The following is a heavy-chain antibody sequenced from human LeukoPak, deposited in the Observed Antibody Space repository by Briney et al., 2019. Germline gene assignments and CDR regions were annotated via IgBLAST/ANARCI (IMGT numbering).Heavy chain of an antibody. Sequence: HPGGSLRLSCAASGFTFSSYEMNWVRQAPGKGLEWVSYISSSGSTIYYADSVKGRFTISRDNAKNSLYLHMNSLRAEDTAVYYCATRGHSSSWYYFDYWGQGTLVTVSS. CDR3: ATRGHSSSWYYFDY. CDR2: ISSSGSTI. CDR1: GFTFSSYE. J-gene: IGHJ4*02. V-gene: IGHV3-48*03. D-gene: IGHD6-13*01.